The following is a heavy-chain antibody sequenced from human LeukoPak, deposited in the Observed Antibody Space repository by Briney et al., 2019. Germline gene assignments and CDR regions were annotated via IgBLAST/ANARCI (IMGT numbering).Heavy chain of an antibody. V-gene: IGHV3-33*01. CDR3: ARGYSYGSI. D-gene: IGHD5-18*01. CDR1: GFTFSSYG. J-gene: IGHJ3*02. Sequence: GRSLRLSCAASGFTFSSYGMHWVRQAPGKGLEWVAVIWYDGSNKYYADSVKGRFTISRDNSKNTLYLQMNSLRVEDTAVYYCARGYSYGSIWGQGTMVTVSS. CDR2: IWYDGSNK.